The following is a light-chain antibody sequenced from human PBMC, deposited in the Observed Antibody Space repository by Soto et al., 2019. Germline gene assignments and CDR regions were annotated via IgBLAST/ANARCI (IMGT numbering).Light chain of an antibody. CDR3: QQRSNWPLIT. CDR1: QSVRSY. CDR2: DAS. Sequence: EIVLTQSPATLSLSPVERATLSCMASQSVRSYLAWYQQKPGQAPRLLIYDASNRATGIPARFSGSGSGTDFTLTISSLEPEDFAFYYCQQRSNWPLITFGQGTRLEIK. V-gene: IGKV3-11*01. J-gene: IGKJ5*01.